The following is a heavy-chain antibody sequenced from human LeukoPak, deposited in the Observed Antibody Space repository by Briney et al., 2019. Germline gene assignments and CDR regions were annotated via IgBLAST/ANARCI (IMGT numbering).Heavy chain of an antibody. CDR3: VTDRDRGGGY. CDR1: GFTFRNYW. D-gene: IGHD3-16*01. V-gene: IGHV3-7*01. J-gene: IGHJ4*02. CDR2: INPHESEK. Sequence: GGSLRLSCVVSGFTFRNYWISWVRQAPGKGLEWVANINPHESEKYYVDSVKGRFTISRDNAKNSLYLQMNSLRVGDTAVYYCVTDRDRGGGYWGQGTLVTVSS.